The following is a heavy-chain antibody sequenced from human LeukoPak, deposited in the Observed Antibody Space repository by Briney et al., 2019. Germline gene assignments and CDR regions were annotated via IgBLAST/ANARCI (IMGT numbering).Heavy chain of an antibody. Sequence: SETLSLTCTVSGGSISSYYWSWIRQPPGKGLEWIAYIYYSGSTNYNPSLKSRVTISVDTSKNQFSLKLSSVTAADTAVYYCARQVEQQLVLYYYYYYMDVWGKGTTVTVSS. V-gene: IGHV4-59*08. CDR3: ARQVEQQLVLYYYYYYMDV. CDR2: IYYSGST. CDR1: GGSISSYY. J-gene: IGHJ6*03. D-gene: IGHD6-13*01.